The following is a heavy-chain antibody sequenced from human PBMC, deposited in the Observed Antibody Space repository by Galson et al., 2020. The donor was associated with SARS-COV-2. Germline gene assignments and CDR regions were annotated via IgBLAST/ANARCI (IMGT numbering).Heavy chain of an antibody. Sequence: GGSLRLSCAASGFNFRIDAMHWVRQAPGKGLEWVAMIWSDENKKYYADSVKGRFTIYRDNSQNTVYLLMEGLRVEDTAVYFCARDPPDSGWAVAWWRQGTRVTVPS. CDR3: ARDPPDSGWAVAW. J-gene: IGHJ4*02. V-gene: IGHV3-33*01. CDR1: GFNFRIDA. CDR2: IWSDENKK. D-gene: IGHD6-19*01.